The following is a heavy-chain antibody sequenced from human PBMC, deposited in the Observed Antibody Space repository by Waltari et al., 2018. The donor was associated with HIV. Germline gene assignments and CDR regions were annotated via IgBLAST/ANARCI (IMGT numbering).Heavy chain of an antibody. CDR2: MNPNSCNT. CDR3: ARGPQDYPKYYFDY. Sequence: QVQLVQSGAEVKKPGASVKVSCKASGYTFTSYDINWVRQATGQGLEWLGWMNPNSCNTGYEQGFQGRVTMTRNTSISTAYMELSSLRSEDTAVYFCARGPQDYPKYYFDYWGQGTLVTVSS. CDR1: GYTFTSYD. D-gene: IGHD4-17*01. V-gene: IGHV1-8*01. J-gene: IGHJ4*02.